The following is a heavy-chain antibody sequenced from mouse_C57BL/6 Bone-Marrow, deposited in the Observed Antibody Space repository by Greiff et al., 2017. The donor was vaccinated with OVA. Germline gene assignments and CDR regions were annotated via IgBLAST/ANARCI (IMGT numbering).Heavy chain of an antibody. J-gene: IGHJ3*01. Sequence: EVMLVESGGGLVQPGESLKLSCESTEYAFPSHDMSWVRKTPEKRLELVAAIKSDGGSTYYPDTMKRRFIISRDTTKKTLYLQMSSLRSEDTALYYCARHEGSSVYVKFAYWGQGTLVTVSA. D-gene: IGHD3-2*02. CDR1: EYAFPSHD. CDR3: ARHEGSSVYVKFAY. CDR2: IKSDGGST. V-gene: IGHV5-2*03.